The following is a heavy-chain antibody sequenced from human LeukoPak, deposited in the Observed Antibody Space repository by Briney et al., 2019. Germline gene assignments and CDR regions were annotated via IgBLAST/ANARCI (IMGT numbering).Heavy chain of an antibody. CDR3: ARPLVF. Sequence: PGGSLRPSCAASGFTFSNSNMNWVRQAPGKGLEWLSFISTGSSTIYYADSVKGRFTISRDNAKNSLFLQMNNLRDEDTAVYYCARPLVFGGQGTLVTVSS. CDR1: GFTFSNSN. J-gene: IGHJ4*02. D-gene: IGHD6-6*01. CDR2: ISTGSSTI. V-gene: IGHV3-48*02.